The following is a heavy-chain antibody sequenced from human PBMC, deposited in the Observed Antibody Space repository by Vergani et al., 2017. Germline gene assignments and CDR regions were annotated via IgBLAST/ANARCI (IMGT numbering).Heavy chain of an antibody. Sequence: EVQLVESGGGLVQPGRSLRLSCAASGFTFDDYAMHWVRQAPGKGLEWVSGISWNSGSIGYADSVKGRFTISRDNAKNSLYLQMNSLRAEDTALYYCAKNIEGSGYGDYYDYWGQGTLVTVSS. J-gene: IGHJ4*02. V-gene: IGHV3-9*01. CDR1: GFTFDDYA. D-gene: IGHD6-25*01. CDR3: AKNIEGSGYGDYYDY. CDR2: ISWNSGSI.